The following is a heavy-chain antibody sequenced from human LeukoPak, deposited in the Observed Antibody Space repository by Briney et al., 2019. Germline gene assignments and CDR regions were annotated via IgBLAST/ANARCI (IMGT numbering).Heavy chain of an antibody. CDR2: ISGSGGST. CDR3: ARLGYCSGGSCYEDAFDI. J-gene: IGHJ3*02. Sequence: PGGSLRLSCAASGFTFSSYAMSWVRQAPGKGLEWVSAISGSGGSTYYADSVKGRFTISRDNSKNTLYLQMNSLRADDTAVYYCARLGYCSGGSCYEDAFDIWGQGTMVTVSS. D-gene: IGHD2-15*01. CDR1: GFTFSSYA. V-gene: IGHV3-23*01.